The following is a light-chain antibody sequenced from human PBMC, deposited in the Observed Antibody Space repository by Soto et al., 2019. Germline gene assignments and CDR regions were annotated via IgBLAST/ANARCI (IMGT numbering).Light chain of an antibody. CDR3: QQYNSYSLT. V-gene: IGKV1-5*03. J-gene: IGKJ4*01. Sequence: DIQMTQSPSTLSASVGDRVTITCRARQSISSWLAWYQQKPGKAPKLLIYRAYSLQSGVPSRFSGSGSGTDFTLTISSLQPDDFATYFCQQYNSYSLTFGGGTKVEIK. CDR1: QSISSW. CDR2: RAY.